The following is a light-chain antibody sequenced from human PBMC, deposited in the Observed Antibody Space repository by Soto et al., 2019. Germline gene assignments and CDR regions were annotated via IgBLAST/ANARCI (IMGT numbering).Light chain of an antibody. CDR3: QQYGSSGT. V-gene: IGKV3-15*01. J-gene: IGKJ1*01. Sequence: EIVLTQSPATLSLSPGERATLSCGASQSVSSYLAWYQQKPGQAPRLLIYGASTRATGIPARFSGSGSGTEFTLTISSLQSEDFAVYYCQQYGSSGTFGQGTKVDIK. CDR2: GAS. CDR1: QSVSSY.